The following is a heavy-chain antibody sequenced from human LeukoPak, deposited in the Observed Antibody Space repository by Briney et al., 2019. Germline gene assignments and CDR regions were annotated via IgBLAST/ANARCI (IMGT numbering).Heavy chain of an antibody. CDR3: ARGVYIAAAQYSY. CDR2: IYYSGTT. Sequence: PSETLSLTCTVSGGSISSYYWSWLRQPPGKGLEWIGYIYYSGTTNYNPSLKSRVTISVDTSKNHFSLKLSSVTAADTAVSYRARGVYIAAAQYSYWGQGTLASVSS. D-gene: IGHD6-13*01. J-gene: IGHJ4*02. CDR1: GGSISSYY. V-gene: IGHV4-59*01.